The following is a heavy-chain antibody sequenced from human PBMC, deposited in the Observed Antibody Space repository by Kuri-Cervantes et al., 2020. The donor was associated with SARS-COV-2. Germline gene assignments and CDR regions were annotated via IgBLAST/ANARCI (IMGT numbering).Heavy chain of an antibody. D-gene: IGHD4-11*01. CDR2: INAGNGNT. V-gene: IGHV1-3*01. J-gene: IGHJ6*02. CDR1: GYTFTSYA. Sequence: ASVKVSCKASGYTFTSYAMHWVRQAPGQRLEWMGWINAGNGNTKYSQKFQGRVTITRDTSASTAYMELSSLRSEDTAVYYCARRFLWTTVTTGVYYYYGMDVWGQGTTVTVSS. CDR3: ARRFLWTTVTTGVYYYYGMDV.